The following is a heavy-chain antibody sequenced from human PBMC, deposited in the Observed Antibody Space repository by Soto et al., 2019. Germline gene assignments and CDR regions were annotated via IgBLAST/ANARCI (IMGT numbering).Heavy chain of an antibody. Sequence: QVQLVQSGAEVKKPGASVKVSCKASGITFSTYAIHWVRQAPGQRLEWMGWINACNGNTRYSQKFQGRVTLTRDTSASTAYMDLSSLRSEDTAIYYCARAISGYVTWGQGTLVTVSS. D-gene: IGHD3-22*01. CDR1: GITFSTYA. CDR3: ARAISGYVT. V-gene: IGHV1-3*01. J-gene: IGHJ5*02. CDR2: INACNGNT.